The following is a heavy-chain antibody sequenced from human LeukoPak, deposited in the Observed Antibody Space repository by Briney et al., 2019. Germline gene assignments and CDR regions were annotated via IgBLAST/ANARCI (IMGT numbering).Heavy chain of an antibody. V-gene: IGHV1-18*01. CDR1: GYTFTSYG. CDR2: ISAYNGNT. Sequence: ASVKVSCKASGYTFTSYGISWVRQAPGQGLEWMGWISAYNGNTNYAQKLQGRVTMTTDTSTSTAYMELRSLRSDDTAVYYCARAPRVYNWNRGPFDYWGQGTLVTVSS. D-gene: IGHD1-1*01. CDR3: ARAPRVYNWNRGPFDY. J-gene: IGHJ4*02.